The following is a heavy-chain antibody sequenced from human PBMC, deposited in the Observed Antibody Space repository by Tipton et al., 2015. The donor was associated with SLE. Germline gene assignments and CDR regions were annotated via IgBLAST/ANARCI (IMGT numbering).Heavy chain of an antibody. CDR3: ARGGEAAAGYSWFDP. D-gene: IGHD6-13*01. Sequence: TLSLTCTVSGGSISGYYWNWIRQPPGKGLEWVGYINYSGNTNYNPSLKSRVTISVDTSKNQFSLKLTSVTAADTATYYCARGGEAAAGYSWFDPWGQGTLVTVSS. V-gene: IGHV4-59*01. CDR1: GGSISGYY. J-gene: IGHJ5*02. CDR2: INYSGNT.